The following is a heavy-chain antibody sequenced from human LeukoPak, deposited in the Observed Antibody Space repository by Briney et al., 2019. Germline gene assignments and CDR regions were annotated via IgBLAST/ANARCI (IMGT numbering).Heavy chain of an antibody. CDR1: GFTFSTYT. J-gene: IGHJ4*02. V-gene: IGHV3-30-3*01. Sequence: PGGSLRLTCAASGFTFSTYTMHWVRQAPGKGLEWVAVISNDGNNRDYADSVKGRFTASRDNSKNALYLQMVSLGAEDTAVYYCAKGLSSGRYGIDYWGQGTLVTVSS. D-gene: IGHD6-19*01. CDR2: ISNDGNNR. CDR3: AKGLSSGRYGIDY.